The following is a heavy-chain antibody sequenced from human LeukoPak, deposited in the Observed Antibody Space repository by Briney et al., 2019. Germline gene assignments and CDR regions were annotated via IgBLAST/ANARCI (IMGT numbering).Heavy chain of an antibody. Sequence: LETLSLTCTVSHGSISNFYWTWIRHPPAQGLGWIGYISYIGSAAHNTSLPRRVTISVHSSKKQFFLKLTCVFSAAPARYCFFIDFTVAGDGWFDPWGQGTLVIVSS. CDR2: ISYIGSA. V-gene: IGHV4-59*01. CDR3: FIDFTVAGDGWFDP. CDR1: HGSISNFY. D-gene: IGHD6-19*01. J-gene: IGHJ5*02.